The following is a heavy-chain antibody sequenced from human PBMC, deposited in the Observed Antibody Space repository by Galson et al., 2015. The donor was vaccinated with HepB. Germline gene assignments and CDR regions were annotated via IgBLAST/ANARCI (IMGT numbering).Heavy chain of an antibody. CDR2: IKQDGSEK. J-gene: IGHJ6*02. CDR1: GFTFSSYW. CDR3: ARRDGSWAYGYYYNGMDV. V-gene: IGHV3-7*03. Sequence: SLRLSCAASGFTFSSYWMSWVRQAPGKGLEWVANIKQDGSEKYYVDSVKGRFTISRDNAKNSLYLQMNSLRAEDTAVYYCARRDGSWAYGYYYNGMDVWGQGTTVTVSS. D-gene: IGHD6-13*01.